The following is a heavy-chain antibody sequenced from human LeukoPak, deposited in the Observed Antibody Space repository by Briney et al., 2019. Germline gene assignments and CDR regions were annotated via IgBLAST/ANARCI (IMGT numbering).Heavy chain of an antibody. D-gene: IGHD3-22*01. CDR3: ARLSYGGYYFDY. V-gene: IGHV4-59*08. CDR2: IYYSGST. Sequence: SETLSLTCTVSGDSISSYYWSWIRQPPGKGLEWIGYIYYSGSTNYNPSLKSRVTISVDTSKNQFSLKLSSVTAADTAVYYCARLSYGGYYFDYWGQGTLVTVSS. J-gene: IGHJ4*02. CDR1: GDSISSYY.